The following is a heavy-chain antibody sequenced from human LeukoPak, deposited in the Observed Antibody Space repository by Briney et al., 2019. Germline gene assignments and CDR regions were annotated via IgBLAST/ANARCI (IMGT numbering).Heavy chain of an antibody. J-gene: IGHJ4*02. Sequence: GGSLRLSCAASGFTFSDYYMSWIRQAPGRGLEWVSYISTGSSYTNYADSVKGRFTISRDNAKNSLYLQMNSLRAEDTALYYCARAEGGPATAIYWGQGTLVTVSS. V-gene: IGHV3-11*05. CDR1: GFTFSDYY. CDR3: ARAEGGPATAIY. CDR2: ISTGSSYT. D-gene: IGHD2-21*02.